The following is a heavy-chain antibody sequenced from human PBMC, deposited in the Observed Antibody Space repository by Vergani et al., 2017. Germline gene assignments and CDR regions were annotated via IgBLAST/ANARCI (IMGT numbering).Heavy chain of an antibody. Sequence: QVQLQESGPGLVKPSETLSLTCTVSGGSISSYYWSWIRQPPGKGLEWIGYIYYSGSTNYTPSLKSRVTISVDTSKNQFSLKLSSVTAADTAVYYCARYSVGSGSHYYYGMDVWGQGTTVTVSS. CDR2: IYYSGST. J-gene: IGHJ6*02. CDR3: ARYSVGSGSHYYYGMDV. D-gene: IGHD3-22*01. CDR1: GGSISSYY. V-gene: IGHV4-59*01.